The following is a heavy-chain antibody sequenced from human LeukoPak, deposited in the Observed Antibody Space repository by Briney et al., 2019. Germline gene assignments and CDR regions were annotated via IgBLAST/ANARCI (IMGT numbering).Heavy chain of an antibody. CDR1: GFTFSSYA. CDR2: ISYDGSEQ. V-gene: IGHV3-30*04. J-gene: IGHJ2*01. CDR3: ARERTGFYAEY. D-gene: IGHD3/OR15-3a*01. Sequence: PGGSLRLSCAASGFTFSSYAMHWVRQAPGKGLEWVAVISYDGSEQHYADSVKGRFTISRDSLKNTLYLQMNTLRPEDTAVYYCARERTGFYAEYWGRGSLVTVSS.